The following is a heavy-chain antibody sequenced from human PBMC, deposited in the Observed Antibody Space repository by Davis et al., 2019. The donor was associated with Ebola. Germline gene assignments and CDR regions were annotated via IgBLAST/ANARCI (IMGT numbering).Heavy chain of an antibody. Sequence: SVKVSCKASGGTFSSYAISWVRQAPGQGLEWMGGIIPIFGTANYAQKFQGRVTITADESTSTAYMELSSLRSEDTAVYYCATGLLWFREGYYYGMDVWGQGTTVTVSS. D-gene: IGHD3-10*01. J-gene: IGHJ6*02. V-gene: IGHV1-69*13. CDR3: ATGLLWFREGYYYGMDV. CDR1: GGTFSSYA. CDR2: IIPIFGTA.